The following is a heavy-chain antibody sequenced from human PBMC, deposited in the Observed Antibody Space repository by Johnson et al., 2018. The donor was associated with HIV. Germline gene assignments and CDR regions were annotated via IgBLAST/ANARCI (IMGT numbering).Heavy chain of an antibody. CDR3: ATGSPTVTTNAFDI. V-gene: IGHV3-64*01. CDR2: ISSNGGST. Sequence: VQLVESGGGLVQPGGSLRLSCAASGFTFSIYAMHWVRQAPGKGLEYVSAISSNGGSTYYANSVKGRFTISRDNYKNTLYLQMNSLRAEDTAVYYCATGSPTVTTNAFDIWGQGTMVTVSS. J-gene: IGHJ3*02. CDR1: GFTFSIYA. D-gene: IGHD4-17*01.